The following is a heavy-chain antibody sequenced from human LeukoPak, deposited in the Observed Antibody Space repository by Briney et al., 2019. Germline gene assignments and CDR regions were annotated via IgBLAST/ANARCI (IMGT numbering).Heavy chain of an antibody. D-gene: IGHD2-21*01. J-gene: IGHJ4*02. CDR2: ISAVGGSS. CDR3: AKDGVGGALDY. Sequence: GGSPRLSCAASGFTLCNYAMTWLLQALGEGRVWVSRISAVGGSSYHADSVKGRFTISRDNSKRTLYLQMNSVRAEDTALYFCAKDGVGGALDYWGQGTLVTVSS. V-gene: IGHV3-23*01. CDR1: GFTLCNYA.